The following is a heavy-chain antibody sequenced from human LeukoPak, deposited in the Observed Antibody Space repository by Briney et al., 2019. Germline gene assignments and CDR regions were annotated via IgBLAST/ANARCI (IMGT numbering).Heavy chain of an antibody. Sequence: GGSLRLSCAASGFTFSNYSMNWVRQAPGKGLEWVSSISSSSSYIYYADSVKGRFTISRDNAKNSLYLQMNSLRAEDTAVYYCASWYGSGSCYYYYYYGKDVWGQGTTVTVSS. CDR3: ASWYGSGSCYYYYYYGKDV. CDR1: GFTFSNYS. CDR2: ISSSSSYI. V-gene: IGHV3-21*01. J-gene: IGHJ6*02. D-gene: IGHD3-10*01.